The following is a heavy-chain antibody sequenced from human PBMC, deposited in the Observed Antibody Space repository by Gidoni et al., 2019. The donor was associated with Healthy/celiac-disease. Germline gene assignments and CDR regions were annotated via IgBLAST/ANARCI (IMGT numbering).Heavy chain of an antibody. J-gene: IGHJ3*02. CDR1: GFSLSTSGVG. D-gene: IGHD1-26*01. V-gene: IGHV2-5*02. CDR2: IYWDDDK. Sequence: QITLKESGPTLVKPTQTLTLTCTFSGFSLSTSGVGVGWIRHPPGKALEWLALIYWDDDKRYSPSLKSRLTITKDTSKNQVVLTMTNMDPVDTATYYCAHTRGSYGRVPDAFDIWGQGTMVTVSS. CDR3: AHTRGSYGRVPDAFDI.